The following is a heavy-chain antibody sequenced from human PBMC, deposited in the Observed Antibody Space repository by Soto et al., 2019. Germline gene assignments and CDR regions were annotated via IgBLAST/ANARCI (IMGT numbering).Heavy chain of an antibody. CDR3: ARGRVELYCSGGSCYHLDY. CDR1: GYTFTSYA. Sequence: ASVKVSCKASGYTFTSYAMHWVRQAPGQRLEWMGWINAGNGNTKYSQKFQGRVTITRDTSINTAYMELSNLGSDDTAVYYCARGRVELYCSGGSCYHLDYWCQGTQVTGSS. J-gene: IGHJ4*02. D-gene: IGHD2-15*01. CDR2: INAGNGNT. V-gene: IGHV1-3*01.